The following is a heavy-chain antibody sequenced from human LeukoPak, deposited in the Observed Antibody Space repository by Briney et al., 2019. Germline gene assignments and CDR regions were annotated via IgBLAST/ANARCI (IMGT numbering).Heavy chain of an antibody. CDR3: TSYDYYYDSSGYYPFDY. Sequence: PGGSLRLSCTASGFTFGDYAMSWFRQAPGKGLEWVGFIRSKAYGGTTEYAASVKGRFTISRDDSKSIAYLQMNSLKTEDTAVYYCTSYDYYYDSSGYYPFDYWGQGSLVTVSS. D-gene: IGHD3-22*01. V-gene: IGHV3-49*03. CDR2: IRSKAYGGTT. J-gene: IGHJ4*02. CDR1: GFTFGDYA.